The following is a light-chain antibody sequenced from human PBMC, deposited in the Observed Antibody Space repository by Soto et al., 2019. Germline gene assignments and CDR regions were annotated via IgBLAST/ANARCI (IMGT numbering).Light chain of an antibody. CDR2: IAS. CDR3: QQYSTSPWT. J-gene: IGKJ1*01. CDR1: QSVNSDY. Sequence: EIVLTQSPGTLSLFPGERATLSCRATQSVNSDYLAWYQQKPGQAPRLLIYIASHRATGIPERFSGSGSGKDSTLTRKRLEPEDLAGYCCQQYSTSPWTFGQGTKVAI. V-gene: IGKV3-20*01.